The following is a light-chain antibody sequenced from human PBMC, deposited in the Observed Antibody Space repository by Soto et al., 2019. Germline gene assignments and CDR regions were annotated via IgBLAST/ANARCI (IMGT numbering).Light chain of an antibody. CDR1: QSVLYSSNNKNY. V-gene: IGKV4-1*01. CDR2: WAS. CDR3: QQYYSPGLT. Sequence: DIVMTQSPDSLAVSLGERATINCKSSQSVLYSSNNKNYLAWYQQKPGQPPKLLIYWASTRESGVPDRFSGSGSGTDFTLTISSLQAEDVAVYYCQQYYSPGLTFGPGTKVDIK. J-gene: IGKJ3*01.